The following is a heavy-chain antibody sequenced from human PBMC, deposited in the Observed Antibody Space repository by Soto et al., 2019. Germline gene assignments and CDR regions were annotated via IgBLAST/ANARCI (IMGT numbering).Heavy chain of an antibody. J-gene: IGHJ4*02. Sequence: SETLSLTCSVSGTSIESYYWTWLRQAPGKGPEWIGYMSYSGTSDFNPSLKSRVSIIVDTSKSQFSLKLNFVTAADTAMYYCARATYGGLTTGWGPGIPVTVS. CDR1: GTSIESYY. CDR2: MSYSGTS. D-gene: IGHD4-17*01. CDR3: ARATYGGLTTG. V-gene: IGHV4-59*01.